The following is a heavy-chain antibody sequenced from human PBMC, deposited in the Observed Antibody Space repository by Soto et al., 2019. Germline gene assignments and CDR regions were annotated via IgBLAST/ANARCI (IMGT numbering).Heavy chain of an antibody. V-gene: IGHV1-46*01. CDR2: INPSGGGT. CDR3: ARGPKLTDFGDRGYYGMDV. Sequence: QVHLVQSGAEVKKPGASVTFPCKASGYTFSNYYMHWVRQAPGQGLEWVGIINPSGGGTTYAQNFHGRVTMTRDTSTSTVYMELNSLRSEDTAVYYCARGPKLTDFGDRGYYGMDVWGHGTTVTVSS. J-gene: IGHJ6*02. D-gene: IGHD4-17*01. CDR1: GYTFSNYY.